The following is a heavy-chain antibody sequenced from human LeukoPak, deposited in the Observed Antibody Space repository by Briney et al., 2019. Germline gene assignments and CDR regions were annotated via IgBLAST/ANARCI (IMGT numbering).Heavy chain of an antibody. J-gene: IGHJ4*02. CDR3: ASYYASGSSRFDY. CDR2: IHYSGTT. Sequence: PSETLSLTCTVSGGSISSSDYYWGWIRQPPGKGLEWIGSIHYSGTTCYNPSLKSRVTISVDTSKNQFSLKLSSVTAADTAVYYCASYYASGSSRFDYWGQGTLVTVSS. D-gene: IGHD3-10*01. V-gene: IGHV4-39*01. CDR1: GGSISSSDYY.